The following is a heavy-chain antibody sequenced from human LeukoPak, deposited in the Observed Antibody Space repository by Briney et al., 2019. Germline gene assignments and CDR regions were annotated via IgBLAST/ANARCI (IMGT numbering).Heavy chain of an antibody. D-gene: IGHD4-17*01. V-gene: IGHV4-30-4*01. CDR1: GGSISSGDYY. CDR2: IYYSGST. CDR3: ARARGAYGDYQNNWFDP. J-gene: IGHJ5*02. Sequence: SETLSLTCTVSGGSISSGDYYWSWIRQPPGKGLEWIGYIYYSGSTYYNPSLKSRVTISVDTSKNQFSLKLSSVTAADTAVYYCARARGAYGDYQNNWFDPWGQGTLVTVSS.